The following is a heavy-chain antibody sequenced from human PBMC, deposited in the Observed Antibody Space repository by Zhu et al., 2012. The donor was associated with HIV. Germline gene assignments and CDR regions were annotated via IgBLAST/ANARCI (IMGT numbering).Heavy chain of an antibody. J-gene: IGHJ4*02. V-gene: IGHV4-38-2*02. Sequence: QVQLQESGPGLVKPSETLSLTCTVSGYSISSGYYWGWIRQPPGKGLEWIGSIYHSGSTYYNPSLKSRVTISVDTSKNQFSLKLSSVTAADTAVYYCARDRVRAGLSDGDDYWGQGTLVTVSS. CDR3: ARDRVRAGLSDGDDY. D-gene: IGHD5-24*01. CDR2: IYHSGST. CDR1: GYSISSGYY.